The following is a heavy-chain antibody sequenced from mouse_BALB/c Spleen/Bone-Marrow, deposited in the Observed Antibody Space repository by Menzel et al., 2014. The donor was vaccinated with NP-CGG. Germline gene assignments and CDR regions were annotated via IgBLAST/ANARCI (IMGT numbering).Heavy chain of an antibody. D-gene: IGHD2-1*01. Sequence: QVQLQQSGAELARPGASVKMSCKASGYTFTGYTMHWVKQRPGQGLEWIGYINPSSGYTNYNQKFKDKAILTADKSSSTAYMQPSSLTSEDSAVYYCARRYYGNPFDYWGQGTTLTVSS. CDR1: GYTFTGYT. V-gene: IGHV1-4*01. CDR3: ARRYYGNPFDY. CDR2: INPSSGYT. J-gene: IGHJ2*01.